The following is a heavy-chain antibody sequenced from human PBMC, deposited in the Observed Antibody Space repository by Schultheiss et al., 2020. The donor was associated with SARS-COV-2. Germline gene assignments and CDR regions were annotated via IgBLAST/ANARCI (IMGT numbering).Heavy chain of an antibody. Sequence: GGSLRLSCAASGFIVSSNYMNWVRQAPGKGLEWVSLIYTGGNTNYADSVKGRFTISRDNSKNTLYLQMNSLRVEDTAVYYCAGRGEMATIGGWYGMDVWGQGTTVTVSS. D-gene: IGHD5-24*01. CDR3: AGRGEMATIGGWYGMDV. J-gene: IGHJ6*02. CDR1: GFIVSSNY. V-gene: IGHV3-53*01. CDR2: IYTGGNT.